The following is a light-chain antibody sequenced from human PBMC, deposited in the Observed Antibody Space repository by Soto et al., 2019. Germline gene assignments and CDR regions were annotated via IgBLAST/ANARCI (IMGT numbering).Light chain of an antibody. J-gene: IGKJ4*01. Sequence: EIVMTQSPATLSVSPGERATLSCRARQCVSSNLAWYQQKPGQAPRLIIYGGSTRATGFPARFSGSGSGTEFTLTISSLQSEDFAVYYCQQYNNWPPTFGGGTKVEIK. CDR3: QQYNNWPPT. CDR1: QCVSSN. V-gene: IGKV3-15*01. CDR2: GGS.